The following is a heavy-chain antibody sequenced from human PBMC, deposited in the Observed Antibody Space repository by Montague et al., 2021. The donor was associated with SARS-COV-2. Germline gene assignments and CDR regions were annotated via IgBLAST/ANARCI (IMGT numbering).Heavy chain of an antibody. J-gene: IGHJ5*02. CDR3: AHKLYGINRRWFDP. V-gene: IGHV2-5*02. D-gene: IGHD1-14*01. CDR1: GFSLTTRGVG. CDR2: IYRDDAK. Sequence: PALVKPTQTFTLTCTFSGFSLTTRGVGVGWIRQPPGKALEWLALIYRDDAKHYSPSLKSRLTITKDTSKNQVVLTMTNMDPVDTATYYCAHKLYGINRRWFDPWGQGTLVSVSS.